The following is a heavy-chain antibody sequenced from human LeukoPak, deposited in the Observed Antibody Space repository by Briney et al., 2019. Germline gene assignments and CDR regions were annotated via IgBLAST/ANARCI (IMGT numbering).Heavy chain of an antibody. Sequence: PSETLSLTCAVYGGSFSGYYWSWIRQPPGKGLEWIGEINHSGSTNYNPSLKSRVAISVDTSKNQFSLKLSSVTAADTAVYYCAREGPEAFDIWGQGTMVTVSS. CDR3: AREGPEAFDI. CDR2: INHSGST. CDR1: GGSFSGYY. V-gene: IGHV4-34*01. J-gene: IGHJ3*02.